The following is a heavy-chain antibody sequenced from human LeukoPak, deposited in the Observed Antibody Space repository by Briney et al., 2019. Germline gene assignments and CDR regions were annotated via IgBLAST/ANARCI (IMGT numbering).Heavy chain of an antibody. CDR2: ISGSTGYT. D-gene: IGHD3-3*01. CDR1: GLTFSSYA. V-gene: IGHV3-23*01. J-gene: IGHJ5*02. CDR3: ARTPGAYDFWSGYYWFDP. Sequence: PGGSLRLSCAASGLTFSSYAMSWVRQAPGKGLEWVSAISGSTGYTYYADSVKGRFTISRDNSKNTLYLQMNSLKASDTAMYYCARTPGAYDFWSGYYWFDPWGQGTLITVSS.